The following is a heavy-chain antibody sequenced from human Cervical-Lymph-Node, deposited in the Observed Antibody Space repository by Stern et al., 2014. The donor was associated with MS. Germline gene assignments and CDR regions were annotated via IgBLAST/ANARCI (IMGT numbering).Heavy chain of an antibody. CDR3: AREHHGGNFAS. J-gene: IGHJ4*02. CDR2: IVPILGRA. V-gene: IGHV1-69*01. CDR1: GATFSTNA. D-gene: IGHD4-23*01. Sequence: QVQLVPSGAEVRKPGSSVKVSCKASGATFSTNAISWLRQAPGQGPEWMGAIVPILGRANYVQKLRGRLTITADESASTAYMELRSLRSEDTAVYYCAREHHGGNFASGGQGTLVTVSS.